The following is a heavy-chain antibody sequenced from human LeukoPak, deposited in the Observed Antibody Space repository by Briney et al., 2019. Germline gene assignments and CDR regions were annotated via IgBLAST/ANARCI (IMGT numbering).Heavy chain of an antibody. CDR1: GFTFSSYE. D-gene: IGHD5-18*01. J-gene: IGHJ4*02. CDR2: ISSSGSTI. V-gene: IGHV3-48*03. Sequence: PGGSLRLSCAASGFTFSSYEMNWVRQAPGKGLEWVSYISSSGSTIYYADSVKGRFTISRDNAKNSLYLQMNSLRAEDTAVYYCARVEGYSFGSVSSYYWGRGTLVTVSS. CDR3: ARVEGYSFGSVSSYY.